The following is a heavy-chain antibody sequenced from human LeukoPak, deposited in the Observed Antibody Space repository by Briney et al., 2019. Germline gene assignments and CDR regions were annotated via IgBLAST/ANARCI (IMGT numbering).Heavy chain of an antibody. J-gene: IGHJ4*02. V-gene: IGHV3-23*01. D-gene: IGHD6-19*01. CDR1: GFAFSSYA. CDR3: AKDPMFSSPRAYFEY. Sequence: GGSLRLSCAASGFAFSSYAMNWVRQAPGQGLESVSAISGSGGITFYAGSVKGRFTISRDNSKNTLCLQMNSLRAEDTAVYYCAKDPMFSSPRAYFEYWGQGSLVTVSS. CDR2: ISGSGGIT.